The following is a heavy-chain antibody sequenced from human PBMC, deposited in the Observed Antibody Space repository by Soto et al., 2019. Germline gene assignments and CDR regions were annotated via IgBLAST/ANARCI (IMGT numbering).Heavy chain of an antibody. Sequence: ASVKVSCKASGGTFSSYAISWVRQAPGQGLEWMGGIIPIFGTANYAQKFQGRVTITADESTSTAYMELSSLRSEDTAVYYCARDRGVVRPRAEFDYWGQGTLVTVSS. CDR1: GGTFSSYA. CDR2: IIPIFGTA. D-gene: IGHD3-10*01. J-gene: IGHJ4*02. CDR3: ARDRGVVRPRAEFDY. V-gene: IGHV1-69*13.